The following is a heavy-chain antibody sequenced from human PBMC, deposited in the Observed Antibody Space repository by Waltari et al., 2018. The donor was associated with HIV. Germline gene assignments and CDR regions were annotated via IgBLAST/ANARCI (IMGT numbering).Heavy chain of an antibody. D-gene: IGHD1-1*01. Sequence: DVQLVESGGGLVKPGQSLRLPCIASGFKFDIFTMTWVRQAPGGGLEWVASISKSGYYVYYSDSLKGRVTISRDNAKKSLLLQVNSLTADDTGLYFCVRDRTSETTGDFDSWGQGVPVFVSS. CDR3: VRDRTSETTGDFDS. J-gene: IGHJ4*02. CDR1: GFKFDIFT. CDR2: ISKSGYYV. V-gene: IGHV3-21*01.